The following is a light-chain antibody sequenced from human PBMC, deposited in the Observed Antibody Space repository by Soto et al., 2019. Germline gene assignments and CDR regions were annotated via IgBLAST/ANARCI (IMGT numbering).Light chain of an antibody. J-gene: IGKJ1*01. V-gene: IGKV3-20*01. CDR2: GAS. Sequence: EIVLTQSPGTLSVSPGERATLSCRASQSVSSSYLAWYQQKPGQAPRLLIYGASGRATGIPDRFSGSGSGTDFTLTISGLEPEDFALYYCQQYSASPKWTFGQGTKVDIK. CDR1: QSVSSSY. CDR3: QQYSASPKWT.